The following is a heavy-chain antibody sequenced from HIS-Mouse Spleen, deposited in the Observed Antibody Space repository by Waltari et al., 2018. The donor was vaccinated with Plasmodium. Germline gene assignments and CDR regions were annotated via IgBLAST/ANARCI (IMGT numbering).Heavy chain of an antibody. CDR2: IYYSGST. CDR1: GGSISSSSYY. CDR3: AVNDGYNYFDY. J-gene: IGHJ4*02. D-gene: IGHD5-12*01. V-gene: IGHV4-39*01. Sequence: QLQLQESGPGLAKPSETLSLTCTVSGGSISSSSYYWGWIRQPPGKGLEWIGSIYYSGSTSYNPALKSRVTISVDTSKNQFSLKLSSVTAADTAVYYCAVNDGYNYFDYWGQGTLVTVSS.